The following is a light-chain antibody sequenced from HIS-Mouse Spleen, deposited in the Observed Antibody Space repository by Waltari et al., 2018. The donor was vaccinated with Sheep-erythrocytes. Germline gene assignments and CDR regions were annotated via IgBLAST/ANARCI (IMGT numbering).Light chain of an antibody. CDR2: DVS. CDR1: SSYVGGYNY. V-gene: IGLV2-11*01. Sequence: QSALTQPRSVSGSPGQSVTISCTGTSSYVGGYNYFSWYQQHPGKAPQLMIYDVSKRPSGVPDRFSGSKSGNTASLTISGLQAEDEADYYCCSYAGSYNHVFATGTKVTVL. J-gene: IGLJ1*01. CDR3: CSYAGSYNHV.